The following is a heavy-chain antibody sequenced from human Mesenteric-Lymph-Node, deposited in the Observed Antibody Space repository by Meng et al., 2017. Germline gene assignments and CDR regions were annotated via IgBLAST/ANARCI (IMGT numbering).Heavy chain of an antibody. Sequence: QVHLQESGPALVKPSQTLSLTCTVSGASISRGGYYWSWIRQPPGKGLEWIGNIYASGSTYYNPSLQSRVTISVDTSKNQFSLNLYSVTAADTAVYYCSREEVYWGQGTLVTVSS. CDR3: SREEVY. CDR1: GASISRGGYY. V-gene: IGHV4-30-4*01. CDR2: IYASGST. J-gene: IGHJ4*02.